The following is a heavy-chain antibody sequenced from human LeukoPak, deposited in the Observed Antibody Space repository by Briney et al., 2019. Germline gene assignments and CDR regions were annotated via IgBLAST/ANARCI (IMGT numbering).Heavy chain of an antibody. J-gene: IGHJ4*02. CDR2: INPNSGGT. V-gene: IGHV1-2*02. CDR3: ARRADCSSTSCYNPGQIFFDY. CDR1: GYTFTGYY. Sequence: ASVKVSCKASGYTFTGYYMHWVRQAPGQGLEWMGWINPNSGGTNYAQKFQGRVTMTRDTSISTAYMELGRLRSDDTAVYYCARRADCSSTSCYNPGQIFFDYWGQGTLVTVSS. D-gene: IGHD2-2*02.